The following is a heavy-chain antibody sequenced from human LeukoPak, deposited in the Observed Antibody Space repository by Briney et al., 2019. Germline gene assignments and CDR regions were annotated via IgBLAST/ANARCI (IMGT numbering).Heavy chain of an antibody. CDR1: GFSLSTSGMC. V-gene: IGHV2-70*11. CDR3: TRDYYDSSGSSGFLFDY. J-gene: IGHJ4*02. CDR2: IDWDDDE. D-gene: IGHD3-22*01. Sequence: RESGPALVKPTQTLTLTCTFSGFSLSTSGMCVSWIRQPPGKALEWLARIDWDDDEYYRTSLKTRLTISKDTSKNQVVLTMTNMDPMDTATYYCTRDYYDSSGSSGFLFDYWGQGTLVTVSS.